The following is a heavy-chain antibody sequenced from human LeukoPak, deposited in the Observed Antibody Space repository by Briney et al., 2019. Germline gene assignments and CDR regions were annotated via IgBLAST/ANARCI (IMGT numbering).Heavy chain of an antibody. Sequence: KPSETLSLTCTVSGGSISNYYWSWIRQPPGRGLEWIGHIYYSGSTSYNPSLKSRVTISLDTSKNQFSLKLSSVTAADTAVYYCARIGHEDYYFDYWGQGTLVTVSS. J-gene: IGHJ4*02. V-gene: IGHV4-59*01. CDR3: ARIGHEDYYFDY. CDR1: GGSISNYY. CDR2: IYYSGST.